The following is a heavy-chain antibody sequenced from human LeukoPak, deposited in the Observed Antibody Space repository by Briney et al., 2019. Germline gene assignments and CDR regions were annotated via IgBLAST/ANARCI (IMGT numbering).Heavy chain of an antibody. V-gene: IGHV4-59*12. CDR2: IYYSGTT. CDR1: GGSLSTYY. J-gene: IGHJ4*02. Sequence: SETLSLTCTVSGGSLSTYYWNWIRQPPGKGLEWIGYIYYSGTTNYNPSLKSRVSMSVDTSKNQFSLKLSSVTAADTAVYYCAREGNSGFDYWGQGTLVTVSS. D-gene: IGHD4-23*01. CDR3: AREGNSGFDY.